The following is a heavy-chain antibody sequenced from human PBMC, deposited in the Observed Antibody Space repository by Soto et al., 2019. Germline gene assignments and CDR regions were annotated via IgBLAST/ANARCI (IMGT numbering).Heavy chain of an antibody. Sequence: VGSLRLSCSASGFTFSSYAMHWVRQTPGKGLEYVSAISSNGGSTYYADSVKGRFTISRDNSKNTLYLQMSSLRAEDTALYYCAPSRGAFDIWGQGTMVTVSS. CDR2: ISSNGGST. CDR1: GFTFSSYA. CDR3: APSRGAFDI. V-gene: IGHV3-64D*06. J-gene: IGHJ3*02.